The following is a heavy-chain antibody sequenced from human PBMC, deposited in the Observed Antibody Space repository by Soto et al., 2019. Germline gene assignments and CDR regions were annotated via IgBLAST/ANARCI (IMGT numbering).Heavy chain of an antibody. CDR1: GFTFGSYA. V-gene: IGHV3-23*01. D-gene: IGHD3-9*01. Sequence: GGSLRLSCAASGFTFGSYAMSWVRQAPGKGLEWVSGISGSGGSTYYAESVKGRFTVSRDKSKNTLYLQMNSLRADDTAVYYCAKSLLTYYDILTGEIDAFDIWGQGTMVTVSS. CDR2: ISGSGGST. CDR3: AKSLLTYYDILTGEIDAFDI. J-gene: IGHJ3*02.